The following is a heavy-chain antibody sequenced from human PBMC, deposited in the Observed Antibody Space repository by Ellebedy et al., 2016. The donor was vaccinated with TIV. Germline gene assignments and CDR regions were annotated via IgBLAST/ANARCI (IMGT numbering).Heavy chain of an antibody. Sequence: MPSETLSLTCTVSGGPINSTNYYWGWNRQAPGKGLEWIGSIYYSGSTYYNPSLKSRVTISLDTSDNQFSLKLNSVTAADTAVYYCARQSAPIEAFDLWGQGAVVTVSS. CDR2: IYYSGST. D-gene: IGHD2/OR15-2a*01. J-gene: IGHJ3*01. CDR3: ARQSAPIEAFDL. CDR1: GGPINSTNYY. V-gene: IGHV4-39*01.